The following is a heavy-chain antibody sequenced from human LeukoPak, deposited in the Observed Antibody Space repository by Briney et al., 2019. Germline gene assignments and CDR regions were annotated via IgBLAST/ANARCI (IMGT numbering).Heavy chain of an antibody. CDR2: IKQDGSEE. D-gene: IGHD7-27*01. CDR1: GFSFSSYW. CDR3: ARDSGDLTVDY. Sequence: GGSLRLSCAASGFSFSSYWMSWVRQAPGRGLEWVANIKQDGSEEYYVDSVKGRFTISRDNAKNSLYLQMNSLRAEDTAVYYCARDSGDLTVDYWGQGTLVTVSS. J-gene: IGHJ4*02. V-gene: IGHV3-7*05.